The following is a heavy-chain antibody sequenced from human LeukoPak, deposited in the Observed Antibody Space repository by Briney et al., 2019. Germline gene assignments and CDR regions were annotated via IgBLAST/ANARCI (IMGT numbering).Heavy chain of an antibody. J-gene: IGHJ4*02. CDR1: GYTFTGYY. Sequence: ASVKVSCKASGYTFTGYYMHWVRQAPGQGLEWMGWINPNSGGTNYAQKFQGRVTMTRDTSISTAYMELSRLRSDDTAVYYRARGYYYDSSGYYYEWDYWGQGTLVTVSS. CDR2: INPNSGGT. D-gene: IGHD3-22*01. CDR3: ARGYYYDSSGYYYEWDY. V-gene: IGHV1-2*02.